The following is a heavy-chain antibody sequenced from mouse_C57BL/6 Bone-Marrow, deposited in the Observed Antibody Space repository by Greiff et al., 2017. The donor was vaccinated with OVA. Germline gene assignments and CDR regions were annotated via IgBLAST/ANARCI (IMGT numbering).Heavy chain of an antibody. Sequence: EVQLVESGGGLVKPGGSLKLSCAASGFTFSSYAMSWVRPTPEKRLEWVATISDGGSYTYYPDNVKGRFTISRDNAKNNLYLQMSHLKSEDTAMYYCARDYYGSSYWYFDVWGTGTTVTVSS. CDR2: ISDGGSYT. D-gene: IGHD1-1*01. CDR1: GFTFSSYA. V-gene: IGHV5-4*01. CDR3: ARDYYGSSYWYFDV. J-gene: IGHJ1*03.